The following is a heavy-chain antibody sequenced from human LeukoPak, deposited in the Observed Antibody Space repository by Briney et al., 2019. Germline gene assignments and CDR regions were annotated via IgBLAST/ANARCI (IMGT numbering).Heavy chain of an antibody. CDR1: GFTLSSYA. J-gene: IGHJ6*02. CDR3: VKDRGGRPFYGMDV. CDR2: ISGSGGST. Sequence: RGSLRLSCAPSGFTLSSYAMSCVCQAPGKGLEWVSAISGSGGSTYYADSAKGRFTLSRDNSRNTLYLPINSLRDEDTALYYFVKDRGGRPFYGMDVGGQGTTVSVSS. D-gene: IGHD1-26*01. V-gene: IGHV3-23*01.